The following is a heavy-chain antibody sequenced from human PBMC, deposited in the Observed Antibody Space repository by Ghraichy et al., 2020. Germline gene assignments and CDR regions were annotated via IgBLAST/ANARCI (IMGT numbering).Heavy chain of an antibody. J-gene: IGHJ4*02. CDR2: IYYSGST. Sequence: SHTLSLTCTVSGGSISSYYWSWIRQPPGKGLEWIGYIYYSGSTNYNPSLKSRVTISVDTSKNQFSLKLSSVTAADTAVYYCARDGGSSGYQGFDYWGQGTLVTVSS. V-gene: IGHV4-59*01. CDR1: GGSISSYY. D-gene: IGHD3-22*01. CDR3: ARDGGSSGYQGFDY.